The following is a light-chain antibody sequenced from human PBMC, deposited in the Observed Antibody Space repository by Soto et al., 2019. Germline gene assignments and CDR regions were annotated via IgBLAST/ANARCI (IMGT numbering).Light chain of an antibody. CDR2: AAS. Sequence: DIQMTQSPSSLCSSVGDRVTITCRASQSISSYLNWYQQKPGKAPKLLIYAASSLQSGVPSRFSGSGSGTEFTLTISSLQPDDFATYYCQHYNSYSEAFGQGTKVDNK. V-gene: IGKV1-39*01. CDR1: QSISSY. J-gene: IGKJ1*01. CDR3: QHYNSYSEA.